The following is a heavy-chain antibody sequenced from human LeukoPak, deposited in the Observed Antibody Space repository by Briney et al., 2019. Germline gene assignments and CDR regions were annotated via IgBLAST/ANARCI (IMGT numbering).Heavy chain of an antibody. Sequence: ASVKVSCKASGYTFTGYYMHWVRQAPGQGLEWMGWINPNSGGTNYAQKFQGRVTMTRDTSISTAYMELSRLRSDDTAVYYCARGGDYYDSSGYRQQFDYWGQGTLVTVSS. D-gene: IGHD3-22*01. CDR2: INPNSGGT. CDR3: ARGGDYYDSSGYRQQFDY. CDR1: GYTFTGYY. V-gene: IGHV1-2*02. J-gene: IGHJ4*02.